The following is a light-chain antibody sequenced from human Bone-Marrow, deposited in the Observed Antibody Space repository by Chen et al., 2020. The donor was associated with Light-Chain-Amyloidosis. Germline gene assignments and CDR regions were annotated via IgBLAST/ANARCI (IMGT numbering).Light chain of an antibody. CDR1: YLPTES. CDR3: QSADSSGTYEVI. J-gene: IGLJ2*01. V-gene: IGLV3-25*03. CDR2: RDT. Sequence: SYELTQPPSVSVSPGPTARITCSGDYLPTESAYWYQQKPGQAPVLVIHRDTERPSGISERVSGSSSGTTATLTISGVQAEDEADYHCQSADSSGTYEVIFGGGTKLTVL.